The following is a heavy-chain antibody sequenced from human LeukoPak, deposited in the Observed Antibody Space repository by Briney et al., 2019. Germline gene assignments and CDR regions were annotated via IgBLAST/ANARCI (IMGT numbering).Heavy chain of an antibody. V-gene: IGHV4-61*02. J-gene: IGHJ4*02. Sequence: SQTLSLTRTVSGGSISSGDYYWSWNRQPAGKGLEWIGRISASGRSNYNPSLKSRLTISIDTSKNQFSLMLSSVTATDTAVYYCAREFDSWGQGTLVTVSS. CDR1: GGSISSGDYY. CDR3: AREFDS. CDR2: ISASGRS.